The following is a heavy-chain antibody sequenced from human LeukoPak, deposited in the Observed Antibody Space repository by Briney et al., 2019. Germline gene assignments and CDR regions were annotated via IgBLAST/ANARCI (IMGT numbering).Heavy chain of an antibody. V-gene: IGHV3-21*01. CDR3: ARDRTTISDAFDI. J-gene: IGHJ3*02. CDR1: GFTFSSYS. Sequence: PGGSLRLSCAASGFTFSSYSMNWVRQAPRKGLEWVSSISSSSSYIYYADSVKGRFTISRDNAKNSLYLQMNSLRAEDTAVYYCARDRTTISDAFDIWGQGTMVTVSS. D-gene: IGHD3-9*01. CDR2: ISSSSSYI.